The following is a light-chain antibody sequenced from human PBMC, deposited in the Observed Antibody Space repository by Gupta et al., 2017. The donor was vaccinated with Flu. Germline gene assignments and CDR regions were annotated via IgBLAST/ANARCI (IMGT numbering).Light chain of an antibody. Sequence: QSFTISSSETNSAIDAYYYFSLYQKPPDIPLNLIIYELSTRPSGFSAPFSGSTSCITASLTISGLQADDDAHYYCGSYGAVVVFGGGTKVTVL. CDR3: GSYGAVVV. CDR1: NSAIDAYYY. V-gene: IGLV2-14*01. CDR2: ELS. J-gene: IGLJ2*01.